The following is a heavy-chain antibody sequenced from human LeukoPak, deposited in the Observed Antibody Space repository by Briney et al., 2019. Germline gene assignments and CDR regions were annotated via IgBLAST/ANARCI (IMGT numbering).Heavy chain of an antibody. CDR3: AWSGYYVLDYYYYYGMDV. CDR1: GYTFTSYG. V-gene: IGHV1-18*01. J-gene: IGHJ6*02. Sequence: ASVKVSCKASGYTFTSYGISWVRQAPGQGLEWMGWISVYNGNTNYAQKLQGRVTMTTDTSTSTAYMELRSLRSDDTAVYYCAWSGYYVLDYYYYYGMDVWGQGTTVTVSS. CDR2: ISVYNGNT. D-gene: IGHD3-3*01.